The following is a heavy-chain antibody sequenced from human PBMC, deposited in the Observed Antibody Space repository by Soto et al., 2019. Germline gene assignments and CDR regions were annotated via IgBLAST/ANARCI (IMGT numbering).Heavy chain of an antibody. Sequence: PSETLSLTCTVSGGSVSSGRYYWSWLRQPPGKGLEWIGDIYYSGSTNYNPSLKSRVTISVDTSKNQFSLKLSSVTDADTAVYFCAREGCSGSPERIDYWGQGTLVTVSS. CDR1: GGSVSSGRYY. D-gene: IGHD2-15*01. CDR3: AREGCSGSPERIDY. J-gene: IGHJ4*02. CDR2: IYYSGST. V-gene: IGHV4-61*01.